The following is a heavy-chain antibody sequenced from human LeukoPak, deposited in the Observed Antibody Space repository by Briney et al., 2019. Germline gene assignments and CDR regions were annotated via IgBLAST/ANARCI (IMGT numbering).Heavy chain of an antibody. D-gene: IGHD3-10*01. V-gene: IGHV3-23*01. Sequence: QAGGSLRLSCAASGFTFSSYAMSWVRQAPGKGLEWVSAISGSGGSTYYADSVKGRFTISRDNSKNTLYLQMNSLGAEDTAVYYCAKGLQGSVAIWFGELSIPFDYWGQGTLVTVSS. J-gene: IGHJ4*02. CDR1: GFTFSSYA. CDR3: AKGLQGSVAIWFGELSIPFDY. CDR2: ISGSGGST.